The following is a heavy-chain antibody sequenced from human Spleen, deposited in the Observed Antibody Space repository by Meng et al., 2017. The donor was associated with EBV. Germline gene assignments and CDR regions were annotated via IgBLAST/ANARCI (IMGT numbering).Heavy chain of an antibody. Sequence: GQLGEAGGGLVKPGGSLRLSCAASGFTFSDVWINWVRQAPGKGLEWVGRIKSNIDGGTTDYAAPVKGRFTISRDDSKNMLYLQMNRLKIEDTAVYFCTTSGWYDDFWGHGTLVTVSS. CDR1: GFTFSDVW. J-gene: IGHJ5*01. D-gene: IGHD6-19*01. CDR3: TTSGWYDDF. V-gene: IGHV3-15*01. CDR2: IKSNIDGGTT.